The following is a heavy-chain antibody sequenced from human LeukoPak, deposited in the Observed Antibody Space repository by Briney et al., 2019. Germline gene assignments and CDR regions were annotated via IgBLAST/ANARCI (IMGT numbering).Heavy chain of an antibody. CDR1: GFNFVSYN. CDR2: ITTTSSVT. CDR3: ARSWGSWSRNPLDF. J-gene: IGHJ4*02. D-gene: IGHD6-13*01. V-gene: IGHV3-48*01. Sequence: PGGSLRLSCAASGFNFVSYNMNWVRQAPGKSLEWVSYITTTSSVTYYADSVKGRFTISRDNDDNSLYLLMNSLRAEDTAVYYCARSWGSWSRNPLDFWGQGTLVTVSS.